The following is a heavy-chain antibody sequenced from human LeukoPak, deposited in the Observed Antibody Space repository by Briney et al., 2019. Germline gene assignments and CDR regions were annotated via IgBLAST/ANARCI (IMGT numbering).Heavy chain of an antibody. CDR2: INDSGRT. CDR3: ARPAAAGQNDAFDI. J-gene: IGHJ3*02. D-gene: IGHD6-13*01. Sequence: PSETLSLTCAVYGRSFSGYYWSWIRQPPGKGLEWIGEINDSGRTNYNQSLKSRVTISGDTSKNQISLKLSSVTAADTAIYYCARPAAAGQNDAFDIWGQGTMVTVSS. V-gene: IGHV4-34*01. CDR1: GRSFSGYY.